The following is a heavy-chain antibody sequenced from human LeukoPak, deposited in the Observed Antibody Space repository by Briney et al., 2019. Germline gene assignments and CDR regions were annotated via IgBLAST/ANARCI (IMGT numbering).Heavy chain of an antibody. V-gene: IGHV3-7*03. Sequence: GGSLRLSCAASGFTFSSYWMSWVRQAPGKGLEWVANIKQDGSERYYVDSVKGRFTISRDNAKNSLYLQMNSLKTEDAAVYYCSRHEDILDYFDFWGQGTLVTVSS. D-gene: IGHD3-9*01. J-gene: IGHJ4*02. CDR3: SRHEDILDYFDF. CDR1: GFTFSSYW. CDR2: IKQDGSER.